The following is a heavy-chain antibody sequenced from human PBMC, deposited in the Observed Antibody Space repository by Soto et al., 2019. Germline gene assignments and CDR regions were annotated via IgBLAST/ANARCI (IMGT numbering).Heavy chain of an antibody. CDR2: IYYSGST. J-gene: IGHJ4*02. V-gene: IGHV4-59*08. D-gene: IGHD2-2*01. Sequence: SETLSLTCTVSGGSISSYYWSWIRQPPGKGLEWIGYIYYSGSTNYNPSLKSRVTISVDTSKNQFSLKLSSVTAADTAVYYCARVIVVVPAARVFDYWGQGTLVTVSS. CDR1: GGSISSYY. CDR3: ARVIVVVPAARVFDY.